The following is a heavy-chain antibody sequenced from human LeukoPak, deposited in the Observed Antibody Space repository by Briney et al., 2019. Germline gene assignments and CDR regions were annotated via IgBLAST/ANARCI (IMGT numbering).Heavy chain of an antibody. CDR3: AKGVYGGTYYFDY. V-gene: IGHV3-23*01. D-gene: IGHD4-23*01. CDR2: ISGSGGST. J-gene: IGHJ4*02. Sequence: GGSLRLSCAASGFTFSSYGMSWVRQAPGKGLEWVSAISGSGGSTYYADSVKGRFTISRDNSKNTLYLQMNSLRAEDTAVYYCAKGVYGGTYYFDYWGQGTLVTVSS. CDR1: GFTFSSYG.